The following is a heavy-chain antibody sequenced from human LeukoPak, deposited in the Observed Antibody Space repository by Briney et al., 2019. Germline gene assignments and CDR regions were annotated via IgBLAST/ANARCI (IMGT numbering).Heavy chain of an antibody. Sequence: GGSLRLSCAASGFTFSTYAMHWVRQAPGKGLEWVGRIKSKTDGGTTDYAAPVKGRFTISRDDSKNTLYLQMNSLKTEDTAVYYCTTLVSIYYYYYMDVWGKGTTVTISS. CDR2: IKSKTDGGTT. CDR3: TTLVSIYYYYYMDV. D-gene: IGHD6-13*01. J-gene: IGHJ6*03. CDR1: GFTFSTYA. V-gene: IGHV3-15*01.